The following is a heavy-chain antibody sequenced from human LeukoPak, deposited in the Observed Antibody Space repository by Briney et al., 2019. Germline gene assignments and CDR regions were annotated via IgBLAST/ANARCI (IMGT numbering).Heavy chain of an antibody. CDR1: GFPLSDYW. CDR2: INQDGTER. CDR3: SRSLDY. J-gene: IGHJ4*02. V-gene: IGHV3-7*01. Sequence: PGGSLRLSCAASGFPLSDYWMDWVRQAPGKGMEWVANINQDGTERYYVDPVKGRFTISRDNAKNSLYLQMNSLRAEDTAVYYCSRSLDYWGQGALVTVSS.